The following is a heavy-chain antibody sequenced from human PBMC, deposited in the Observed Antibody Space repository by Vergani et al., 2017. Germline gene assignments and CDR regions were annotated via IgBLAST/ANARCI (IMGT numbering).Heavy chain of an antibody. CDR1: GFTFSSYS. CDR3: ARAPSDTWYYYYMDV. J-gene: IGHJ6*03. V-gene: IGHV3-21*01. Sequence: EVQLVESGGGLVKPGGSLRLSCAASGFTFSSYSMNWVRQAPGKGLEWVSSISSSSSYIYYADSVKGRFTISRDNAKHSLYLQMNSLRAEDTAVYYCARAPSDTWYYYYMDVWGKGTTVTVSS. D-gene: IGHD5-18*01. CDR2: ISSSSSYI.